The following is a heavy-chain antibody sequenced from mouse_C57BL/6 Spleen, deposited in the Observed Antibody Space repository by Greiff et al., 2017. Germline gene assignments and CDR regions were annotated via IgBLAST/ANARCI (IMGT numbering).Heavy chain of an antibody. Sequence: EVMLVESGGGLVKPGGSLKLSCAASGFTFSSYAMSWVRQTPEKRLEWVATISDGGSYTYSPDNVKGRFTISRDNAKKNPYLQMSHLKTDDAARLYWARDYYGRCYDYAMDYWGQGTAVTVSS. V-gene: IGHV5-4*01. CDR1: GFTFSSYA. CDR3: ARDYYGRCYDYAMDY. CDR2: ISDGGSYT. J-gene: IGHJ4*01. D-gene: IGHD1-1*01.